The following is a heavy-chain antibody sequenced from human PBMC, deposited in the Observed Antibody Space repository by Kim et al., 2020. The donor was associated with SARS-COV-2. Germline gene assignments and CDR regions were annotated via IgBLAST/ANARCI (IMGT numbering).Heavy chain of an antibody. J-gene: IGHJ4*02. CDR3: AKSYTSGTYFFDF. Sequence: YGDSVRGRVTISRDNSKATLYLQMDSLSVEDTAVYYCAKSYTSGTYFFDFWGQGTPVTVSS. D-gene: IGHD3-16*01. V-gene: IGHV3-33*06.